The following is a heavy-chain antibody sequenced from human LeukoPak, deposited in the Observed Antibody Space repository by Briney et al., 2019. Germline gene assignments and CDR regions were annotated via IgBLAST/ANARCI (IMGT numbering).Heavy chain of an antibody. CDR3: AKDVDTAMAGFDY. J-gene: IGHJ4*02. V-gene: IGHV3-20*04. Sequence: PGGSLRLSCAASGFTFDDYGMSWVRQAPGKGLEWVSGINWNGGSTGYADSVKGRFTISRDNAKSSLYLQMNSLRAEDTALYYCAKDVDTAMAGFDYWGQGTLVTVSS. CDR2: INWNGGST. CDR1: GFTFDDYG. D-gene: IGHD5-18*01.